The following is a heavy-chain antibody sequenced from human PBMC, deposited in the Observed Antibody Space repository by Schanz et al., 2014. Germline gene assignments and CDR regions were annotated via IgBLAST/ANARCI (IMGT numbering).Heavy chain of an antibody. CDR3: ARLQSYGDYGNWYFDL. CDR1: GGSISSSNW. Sequence: QVQLQESGPGLVKPSGTLSLRCAVSGGSISSSNWWSWVRLPPGKGREWIGEIQHSGSTNYNPSLKGCVMISVTMSRNKATHKLISVTAADTAVYYCARLQSYGDYGNWYFDLWGRGTLVTVSS. J-gene: IGHJ2*01. D-gene: IGHD4-17*01. CDR2: IQHSGST. V-gene: IGHV4-4*02.